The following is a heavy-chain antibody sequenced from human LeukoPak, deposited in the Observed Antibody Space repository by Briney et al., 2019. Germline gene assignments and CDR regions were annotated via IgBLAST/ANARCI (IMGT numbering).Heavy chain of an antibody. J-gene: IGHJ4*02. CDR3: AKDGGLWVSAHWGDS. CDR2: ISYDGSKK. D-gene: IGHD7-27*01. Sequence: GGSLRLSCAASGFTFRSYAMHWVRQAPGRGLEWVSVISYDGSKKYYAGSVKGRFINSRDNSKNTLYLQMNSLRAEDTAVYYCAKDGGLWVSAHWGDSWGRGTLVTVSS. V-gene: IGHV3-30-3*01. CDR1: GFTFRSYA.